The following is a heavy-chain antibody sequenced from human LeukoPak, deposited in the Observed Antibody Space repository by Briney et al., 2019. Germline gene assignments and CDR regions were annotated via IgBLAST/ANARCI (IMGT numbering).Heavy chain of an antibody. CDR1: GYTFTSYG. D-gene: IGHD3-22*01. CDR3: ARVGFDSSGYSGDDY. V-gene: IGHV1-18*01. J-gene: IGHJ4*02. CDR2: ISAYSGNT. Sequence: GASVKVSCQASGYTFTSYGISWVRQAPGQGREGMGWISAYSGNTNYGQKLQGRVTMTTDTSTSTAYMELRSLRSDDTPVYYCARVGFDSSGYSGDDYWGQGTLVTVSS.